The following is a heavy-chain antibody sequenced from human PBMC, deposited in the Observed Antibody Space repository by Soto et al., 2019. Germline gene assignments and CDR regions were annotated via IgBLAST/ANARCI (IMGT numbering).Heavy chain of an antibody. Sequence: QVQLQESGPGLVKPSQTLSLTCTVSGGSISSGDYSWNWIRHHPGKGLEWIGYIYYSGSTYNNPSLRSRVTISLITSKNQFSLNMNSVTAADTAVYYCAGGQYDRDYYYMDVWGKGATVTVSS. D-gene: IGHD1-1*01. J-gene: IGHJ6*03. CDR3: AGGQYDRDYYYMDV. V-gene: IGHV4-31*03. CDR2: IYYSGST. CDR1: GGSISSGDYS.